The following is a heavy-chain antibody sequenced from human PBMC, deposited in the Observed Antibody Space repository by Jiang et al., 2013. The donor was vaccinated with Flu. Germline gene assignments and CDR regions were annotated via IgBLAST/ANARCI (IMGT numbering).Heavy chain of an antibody. V-gene: IGHV4-30-4*01. D-gene: IGHD3-16*02. CDR3: ARGDTFGGVIVDPLDY. J-gene: IGHJ4*02. CDR2: SITWEH. Sequence: KPSQTLSLTCTVSGGSISSGDYYWSWIRQPPGRAWSGLGTSITWEHLLQPSLKSRVTISVDTSKNQFSLKLSSVTAADTAVYYCARGDTFGGVIVDPLDYWGQGTLVTVSS. CDR1: GGSISSGDYY.